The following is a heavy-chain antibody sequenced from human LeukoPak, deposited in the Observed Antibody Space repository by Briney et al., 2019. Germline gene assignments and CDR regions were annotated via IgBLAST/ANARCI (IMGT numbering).Heavy chain of an antibody. CDR2: IWYDGSNK. CDR3: AKDRPYSLYDSRGYYPEY. Sequence: RAGGSLRLSCAASGFTFSSYGMHWVRQAPGKGLEWVAAIWYDGSNKYYADSVKGRFTISRDNSKNTRYLQMNSLRAEDTAVYYCAKDRPYSLYDSRGYYPEYWGQGTLVTVSS. D-gene: IGHD3-22*01. CDR1: GFTFSSYG. J-gene: IGHJ4*02. V-gene: IGHV3-33*06.